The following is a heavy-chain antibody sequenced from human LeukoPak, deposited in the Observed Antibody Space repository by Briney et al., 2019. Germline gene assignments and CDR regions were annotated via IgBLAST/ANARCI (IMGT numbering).Heavy chain of an antibody. D-gene: IGHD3-22*01. CDR1: GDTFSSYA. Sequence: SVKVSCKASGDTFSSYAISWVRQAPGQGLEWMGRIIPIFGAANYAQRFQGRVSITTDESTSTAYMELSSLRSEDTAVYYCARGFYYDSSGYNYGGFDIWGQGTMVTVSS. CDR2: IIPIFGAA. CDR3: ARGFYYDSSGYNYGGFDI. V-gene: IGHV1-69*05. J-gene: IGHJ3*02.